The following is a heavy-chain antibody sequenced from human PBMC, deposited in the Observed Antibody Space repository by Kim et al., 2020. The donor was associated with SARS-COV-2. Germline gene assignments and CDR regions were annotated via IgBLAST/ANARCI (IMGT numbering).Heavy chain of an antibody. J-gene: IGHJ6*02. CDR2: IWYDGSNK. D-gene: IGHD3-10*01. Sequence: GGSLRLSCAASGFTFSSYGMHWVRQAPGKGLEWVAVIWYDGSNKYYADSVKGRFTISRDNSKNTLYLQMNSLRAEDTAVYYCAKDLGSGSYFRIYYYYGMDVWGQGTTVTVSS. CDR1: GFTFSSYG. V-gene: IGHV3-33*06. CDR3: AKDLGSGSYFRIYYYYGMDV.